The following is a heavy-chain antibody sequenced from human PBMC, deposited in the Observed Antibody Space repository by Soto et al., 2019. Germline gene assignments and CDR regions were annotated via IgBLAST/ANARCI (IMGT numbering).Heavy chain of an antibody. Sequence: PSETLSLTCAVSGGSISSSNWWSWVRQPPGKGLEWIGEIYHSGSTNYNPSLKSRVTISVDKSKNQFSLKLSSVTAADTAVYYCASFYYYDSSGYYRFDYWGQGTLVTVSS. CDR2: IYHSGST. CDR1: GGSISSSNW. J-gene: IGHJ4*02. CDR3: ASFYYYDSSGYYRFDY. D-gene: IGHD3-22*01. V-gene: IGHV4-4*02.